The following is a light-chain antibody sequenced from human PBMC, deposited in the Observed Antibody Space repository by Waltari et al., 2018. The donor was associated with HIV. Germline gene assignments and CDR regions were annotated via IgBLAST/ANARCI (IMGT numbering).Light chain of an antibody. CDR3: QQYGSSPLT. CDR1: QSVTSSF. CDR2: GAS. Sequence: EIVLTQSPGTLSLSPGERATLSCRASQSVTSSFLSWYQQKPGQAPRLHIYGASSRATGIPDRFSGGGSGTDFTLTISRLEPEDFAVYYCQQYGSSPLTFGGGTKVDIK. V-gene: IGKV3-20*01. J-gene: IGKJ4*01.